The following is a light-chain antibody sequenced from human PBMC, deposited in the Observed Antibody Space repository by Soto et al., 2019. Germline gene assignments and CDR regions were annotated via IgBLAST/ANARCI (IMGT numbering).Light chain of an antibody. CDR1: SSDIGGYDY. V-gene: IGLV2-14*01. J-gene: IGLJ2*01. Sequence: QSALTQPASVSGSPGQSITLSCTGTSSDIGGYDYVSWYQRHPGKAPKLIIYDVNNRPSGVSNRFSASKSGNPATLTISGLQAEDEADYYCTSYASGSSHVVFGGGTKLTVL. CDR3: TSYASGSSHVV. CDR2: DVN.